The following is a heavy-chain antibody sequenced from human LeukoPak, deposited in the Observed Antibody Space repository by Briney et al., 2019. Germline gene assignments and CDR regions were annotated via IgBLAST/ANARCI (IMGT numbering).Heavy chain of an antibody. V-gene: IGHV3-23*01. CDR2: ISGSGSDT. D-gene: IGHD4-17*01. CDR1: GFTFSHYA. Sequence: GGSLRLSCAASGFTFSHYAMSWVRQAPGKGLERVSGISGSGSDTFYADSVKGRFTISRDNSKNTLYLQMNSLRAEDTAVYYCAKSRGQYGDYLFYYYGMDVWGQGTTVTVSS. CDR3: AKSRGQYGDYLFYYYGMDV. J-gene: IGHJ6*02.